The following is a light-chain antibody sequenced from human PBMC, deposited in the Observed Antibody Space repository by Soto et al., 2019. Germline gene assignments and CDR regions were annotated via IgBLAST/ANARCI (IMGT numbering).Light chain of an antibody. CDR1: QSSSSW. J-gene: IGKJ1*01. CDR2: DAS. Sequence: DIQMTQSPSTLSASVGDRVTITCRASQSSSSWLAWYQQKPGKAPKLLIYDASSLESGVPSRFSGSGSWTGFTLTISCLQPDEFASYSTQQYKCYPWTFGQGTTEAIK. V-gene: IGKV1-5*01. CDR3: QQYKCYPWT.